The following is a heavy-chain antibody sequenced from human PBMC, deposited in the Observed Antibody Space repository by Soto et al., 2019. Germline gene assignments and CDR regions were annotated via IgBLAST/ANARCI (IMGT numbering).Heavy chain of an antibody. CDR2: INIGSGNT. Sequence: SVKVSCKASGFTVTSCAVEWVRQAREERIEWMGWINIGSGNTTYAQKFQGRVTITRDTSTSIAYMELSSLTSEDTAVYYCARFNSSYYSYVMDVWGQGTTVPVSS. CDR3: ARFNSSYYSYVMDV. V-gene: IGHV1-58*01. D-gene: IGHD3-10*01. CDR1: GFTVTSCA. J-gene: IGHJ6*02.